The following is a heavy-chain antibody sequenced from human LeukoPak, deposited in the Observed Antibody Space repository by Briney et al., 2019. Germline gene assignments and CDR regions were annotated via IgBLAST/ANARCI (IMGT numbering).Heavy chain of an antibody. CDR2: ISYDGSNK. CDR1: GFTFSSYG. J-gene: IGHJ1*01. D-gene: IGHD6-19*01. CDR3: ARVDSGSACAS. V-gene: IGHV3-30*03. Sequence: GRSLRLSCAASGFTFSSYGMHWVRQAPGKGLEWVAAISYDGSNKYYADSVKGRFTISRDISKNTLHLQMGSLRPEDMAVYYCARVDSGSACASWGQGILVTVSS.